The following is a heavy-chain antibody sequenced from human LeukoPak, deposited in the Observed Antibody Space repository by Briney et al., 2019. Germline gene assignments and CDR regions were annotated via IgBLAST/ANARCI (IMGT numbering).Heavy chain of an antibody. CDR1: GFTFSNYW. J-gene: IGHJ4*02. CDR3: VRGQTIDY. V-gene: IGHV3-74*01. CDR2: IKSDGTGI. Sequence: PGGSLRLSCTTSGFTFSNYWMYWVRQAPGKGLMWVSRIKSDGTGITYTDSVEGRFTISRDNAKNTLYLQMNRLRDEDTAVYYCVRGQTIDYWGQGTLVTVSS. D-gene: IGHD3-3*01.